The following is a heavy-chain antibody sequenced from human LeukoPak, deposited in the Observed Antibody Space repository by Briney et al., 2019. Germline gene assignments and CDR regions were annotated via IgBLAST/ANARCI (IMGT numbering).Heavy chain of an antibody. CDR3: AREGQVTGYSSGWYYYYYYMDV. V-gene: IGHV1-18*01. CDR2: ISAYNGNT. D-gene: IGHD6-19*01. CDR1: GYTFTSYG. J-gene: IGHJ6*03. Sequence: ASVKVSCTASGYTFTSYGISWVRQAPGQGLEWMGWISAYNGNTNYAQKLQGRVTMTTDTSTSTAYMELRSLRSDDTAVYYCAREGQVTGYSSGWYYYYYYMDVWGKGTTVTVPS.